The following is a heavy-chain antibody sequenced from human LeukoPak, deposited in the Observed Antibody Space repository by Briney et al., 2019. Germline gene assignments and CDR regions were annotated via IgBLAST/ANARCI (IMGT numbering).Heavy chain of an antibody. V-gene: IGHV3-23*01. Sequence: GGSLRLSCAASGFTFSSYAMSWVRQAPGKGLEWVSAISGSGGSTYNADSVKGRFTISRDNSKNTLYLQMNSLRAEDTAVYYCAKDESGSYWVGAFDIWGQGTMVTVSS. CDR3: AKDESGSYWVGAFDI. CDR2: ISGSGGST. D-gene: IGHD1-26*01. CDR1: GFTFSSYA. J-gene: IGHJ3*02.